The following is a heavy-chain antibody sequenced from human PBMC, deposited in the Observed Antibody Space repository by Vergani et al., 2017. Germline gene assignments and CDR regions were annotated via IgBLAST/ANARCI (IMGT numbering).Heavy chain of an antibody. J-gene: IGHJ4*02. CDR2: IYFIGST. D-gene: IGHD6-13*01. V-gene: IGHV4-59*08. CDR3: ARGNDSSSCWGDDD. Sequence: QVQLQESGPGLVKPSETLSLTCTVSGGSISSYYWSWIRQPQGKGLEGIGYIYFIGSTNNNPSLKRRVTISVDTSKNQFSLRLSSVTAADTAVDYFARGNDSSSCWGDDDWGQGSLVTV. CDR1: GGSISSYY.